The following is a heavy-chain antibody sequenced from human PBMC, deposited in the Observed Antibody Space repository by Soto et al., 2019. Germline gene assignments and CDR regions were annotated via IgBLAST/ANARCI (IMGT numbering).Heavy chain of an antibody. CDR1: GGTFSSYA. CDR2: IIPIFGTA. D-gene: IGHD4-4*01. CDR3: ARVEGMVSRYSNYRSYYYGMDV. Sequence: SVKVSCKASGGTFSSYAISWVRQAPGQGLEWMGGIIPIFGTANYAQKFQGRVTITADESTSTAYMELSSLRSEDTAVYYCARVEGMVSRYSNYRSYYYGMDVWGQGTPVTVSS. V-gene: IGHV1-69*13. J-gene: IGHJ6*02.